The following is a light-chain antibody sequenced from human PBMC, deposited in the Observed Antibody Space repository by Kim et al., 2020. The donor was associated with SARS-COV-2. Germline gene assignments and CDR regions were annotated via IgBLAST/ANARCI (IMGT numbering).Light chain of an antibody. CDR3: QAWDSSTML. Sequence: VSQGQTARITCSGDKLGDKYVCWYRQKPGQSPVLVIYQDTKRPSGIPERFSGSNSGNTATLTISGTQAMDEADYYCQAWDSSTMLFAGGTQLTVL. CDR1: KLGDKY. V-gene: IGLV3-1*01. CDR2: QDT. J-gene: IGLJ2*01.